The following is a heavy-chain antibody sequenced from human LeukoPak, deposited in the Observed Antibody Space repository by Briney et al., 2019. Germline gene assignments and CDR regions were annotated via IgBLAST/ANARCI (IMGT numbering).Heavy chain of an antibody. CDR3: ARHIPVSYDAFDL. Sequence: SETLSLTCAVYGGSFSGYYWSWIRQPPGKGLEWIGEINHSGSTNYNPSLKSRVTISVDTSKNQFSLKLSSVTAADTAVYYCARHIPVSYDAFDLWGRGTTVTVSS. J-gene: IGHJ3*01. D-gene: IGHD6-19*01. V-gene: IGHV4-34*01. CDR2: INHSGST. CDR1: GGSFSGYY.